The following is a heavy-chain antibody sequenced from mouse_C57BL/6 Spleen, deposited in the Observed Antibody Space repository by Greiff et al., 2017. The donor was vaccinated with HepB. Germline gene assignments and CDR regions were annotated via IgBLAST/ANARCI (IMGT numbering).Heavy chain of an antibody. D-gene: IGHD4-1*01. V-gene: IGHV5-4*01. CDR1: GFTFSSYA. Sequence: EVQVVESGGGLVKPGGSLKLSCAASGFTFSSYAMSWVRQTPEKRLEWVATISDGGSYTYYPDNVKGRFTISRDNAKNNLYLQMSHLKSEDTAMYYCARSELGQNWFAYWGQGTLVTVSA. CDR3: ARSELGQNWFAY. CDR2: ISDGGSYT. J-gene: IGHJ3*01.